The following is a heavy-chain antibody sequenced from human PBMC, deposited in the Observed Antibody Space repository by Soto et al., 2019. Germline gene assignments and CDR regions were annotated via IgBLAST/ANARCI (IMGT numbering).Heavy chain of an antibody. Sequence: SETLSLTCTVSGGSTSSSDCNWGWIRQPPGKGLEWVASIYYSGRTYYNPSLKSRVTISVDTSKNQFSLNLSSVTAADTAIYYCARVLWANTLTRFDPWGQGTLVTVSS. V-gene: IGHV4-39*01. CDR1: GGSTSSSDCN. CDR2: IYYSGRT. D-gene: IGHD3-10*01. J-gene: IGHJ5*02. CDR3: ARVLWANTLTRFDP.